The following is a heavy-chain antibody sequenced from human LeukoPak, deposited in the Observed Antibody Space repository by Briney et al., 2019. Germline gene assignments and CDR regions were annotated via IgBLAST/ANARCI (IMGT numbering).Heavy chain of an antibody. Sequence: GGSLRLSCAASGFTFSSHVMSWVRQAPGKGLEWVSAISVSGAGTYYADSVKGRFTISRDNSKNTLYLQMNSLRAGDTAVYYCAKSSERIAFGGVFIPSRFDYWGQGTLVTVSS. CDR2: ISVSGAGT. D-gene: IGHD3-16*01. V-gene: IGHV3-23*01. CDR3: AKSSERIAFGGVFIPSRFDY. J-gene: IGHJ4*02. CDR1: GFTFSSHV.